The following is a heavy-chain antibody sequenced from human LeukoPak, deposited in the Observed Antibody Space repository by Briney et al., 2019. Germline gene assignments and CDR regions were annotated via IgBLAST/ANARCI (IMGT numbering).Heavy chain of an antibody. CDR1: GFTVSSDH. Sequence: PGGSLRLSCAASGFTVSSDHMTWVRQAPGKGLEWVSVIYSGGSTFYADSMKGRFTISRDNSKNTLYLQVNSLRAEDTAMYYCARNILFAFDIWGQGTMVTVSS. CDR3: ARNILFAFDI. V-gene: IGHV3-53*01. J-gene: IGHJ3*02. CDR2: IYSGGST.